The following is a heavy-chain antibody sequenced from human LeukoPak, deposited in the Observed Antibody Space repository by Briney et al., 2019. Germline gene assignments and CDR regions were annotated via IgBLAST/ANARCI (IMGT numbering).Heavy chain of an antibody. V-gene: IGHV3-33*01. D-gene: IGHD3-10*01. Sequence: GGSLRLSCVVSGFTFSSYGMHWVRQSPGKGLEWVAAIWHDGSNENYAESVRGRFKISRDNSRDTLYLQMDSLRVEDTAVYYCARGFLTNRGDGPTFDHWGQGILVTVSS. CDR1: GFTFSSYG. CDR2: IWHDGSNE. CDR3: ARGFLTNRGDGPTFDH. J-gene: IGHJ4*02.